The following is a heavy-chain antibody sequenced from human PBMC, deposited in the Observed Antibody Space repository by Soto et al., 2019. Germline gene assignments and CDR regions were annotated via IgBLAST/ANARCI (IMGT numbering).Heavy chain of an antibody. CDR1: GFTFSSYG. J-gene: IGHJ6*02. CDR2: ISYDGSNK. V-gene: IGHV3-30*18. Sequence: GGSLRLSCAASGFTFSSYGMHWVRQAPGKGLEWVAVISYDGSNKYYADSVKGRFTISRDNSKNTLYLQMNSLRAEDTAVYYCAKEGIAARLRISSYYYYGMDVWGQGTTVTVSS. CDR3: AKEGIAARLRISSYYYYGMDV. D-gene: IGHD6-6*01.